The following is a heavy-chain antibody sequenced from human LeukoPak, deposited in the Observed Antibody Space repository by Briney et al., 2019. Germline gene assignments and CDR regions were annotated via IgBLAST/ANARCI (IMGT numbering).Heavy chain of an antibody. CDR1: GFTFSNYA. CDR2: ITSVSSYK. J-gene: IGHJ4*02. V-gene: IGHV3-21*01. CDR3: VRYSGYDYFFDY. D-gene: IGHD5-12*01. Sequence: GGSLRLSCKASGFTFSNYAMNWVRQAPGKGLEWVSSITSVSSYKYYADSVKGRFTVSRDNSKNTLYLQMNSLRTEDTAVYYCVRYSGYDYFFDYWGQGSLVTVSS.